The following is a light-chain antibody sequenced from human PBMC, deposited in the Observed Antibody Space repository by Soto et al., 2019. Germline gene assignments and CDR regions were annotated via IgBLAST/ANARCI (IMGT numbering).Light chain of an antibody. V-gene: IGLV2-14*01. J-gene: IGLJ1*01. CDR3: SPYTTSSSD. Sequence: QSALTQPASVSGSPGQSITISCTGTSSDVGGYNYVSWYQQHPGKAPKLMIYNDSNRPSGVSNSFSGSKSGNTASLTISELQAEDEANYYCSPYTTSSSDVGTGTKVTVL. CDR2: NDS. CDR1: SSDVGGYNY.